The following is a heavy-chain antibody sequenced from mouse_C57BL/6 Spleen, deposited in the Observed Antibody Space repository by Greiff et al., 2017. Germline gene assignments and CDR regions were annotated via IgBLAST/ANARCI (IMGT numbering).Heavy chain of an antibody. J-gene: IGHJ3*01. D-gene: IGHD2-5*01. V-gene: IGHV2-2*01. Sequence: QVQLQQPGPGLVQPSQSLSITCTVSGFSLTSYGVHWVRQSPGKGLEWLGVIWSGGSTDYNAAFISRLSISKDNSKSQVFFKMNSLQADDTAIYYCARYSNYVPFAYWGQGTLVTVSA. CDR1: GFSLTSYG. CDR3: ARYSNYVPFAY. CDR2: IWSGGST.